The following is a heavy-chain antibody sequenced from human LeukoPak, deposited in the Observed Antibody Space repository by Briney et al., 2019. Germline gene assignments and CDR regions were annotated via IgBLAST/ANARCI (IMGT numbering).Heavy chain of an antibody. CDR2: ISAYNGNT. J-gene: IGHJ4*02. CDR1: GYTFTSYG. Sequence: ASVKVSCKASGYTFTSYGISWVRQAPGQGLEWMGWISAYNGNTNYAQKLQGRVTMTTDTSTSTAYMELRSLRSDDTAVYYCARDKRYYYDSSGYYFQDFDYWGQGTLVTVSS. D-gene: IGHD3-22*01. V-gene: IGHV1-18*01. CDR3: ARDKRYYYDSSGYYFQDFDY.